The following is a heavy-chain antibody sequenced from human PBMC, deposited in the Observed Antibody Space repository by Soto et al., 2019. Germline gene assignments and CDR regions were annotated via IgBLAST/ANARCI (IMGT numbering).Heavy chain of an antibody. D-gene: IGHD5-18*01. V-gene: IGHV3-74*01. CDR2: INSDGSST. J-gene: IGHJ4*02. CDR3: AKVDTAMVSPFSD. Sequence: TGGSLRLSCAASGFTFSSYWMHWVRQAPGKGLVWVSRINSDGSSTSYADSVKGRFTISRDNAKNTLYLQMNSLRAEDTAVYYCAKVDTAMVSPFSDWGQGTLVTVSS. CDR1: GFTFSSYW.